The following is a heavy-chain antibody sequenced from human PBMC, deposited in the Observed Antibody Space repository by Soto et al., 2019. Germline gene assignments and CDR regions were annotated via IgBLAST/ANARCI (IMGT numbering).Heavy chain of an antibody. CDR2: IYYSETT. J-gene: IGHJ5*02. V-gene: IGHV4-30-4*01. CDR3: ARQRRGGYWFDP. Sequence: LSLTCAVSGVSVTNGDYYWTWMRQSPGKGLEWIGNIYYSETTKYNPSLNSRLSISIDTSRNQFSLQLTSVTAADTAIYYCARQRRGGYWFDPWGQGTLVTVSS. CDR1: GVSVTNGDYY.